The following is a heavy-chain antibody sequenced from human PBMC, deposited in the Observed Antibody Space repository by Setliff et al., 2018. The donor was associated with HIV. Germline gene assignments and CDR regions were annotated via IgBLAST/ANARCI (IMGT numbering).Heavy chain of an antibody. V-gene: IGHV4-39*02. Sequence: PSETLSLTCTVSGGSISGYYWGWIRQPPGKGLEWVGTIYYTGNTFYNPSLKSRISISVDTSKDYLSLKLTSVSAADTATYFCARHARGPHDSWFAQAYSFNYWGQGVLVTVSS. CDR1: GGSISGYY. CDR3: ARHARGPHDSWFAQAYSFNY. J-gene: IGHJ4*02. D-gene: IGHD3-10*01. CDR2: IYYTGNT.